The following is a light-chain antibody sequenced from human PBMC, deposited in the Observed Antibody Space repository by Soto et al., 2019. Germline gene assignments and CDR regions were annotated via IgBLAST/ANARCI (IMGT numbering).Light chain of an antibody. J-gene: IGKJ1*01. V-gene: IGKV3-20*01. CDR2: GAS. CDR3: QQYDSTPPT. Sequence: GARATLSCRASQSVNSNYLAWYQRKPGQAPRLLIYGASNRATDIPYRLSASGSGTDFTLTITRLEAEDFAVYYCQQYDSTPPTFGQGTKVEVK. CDR1: QSVNSNY.